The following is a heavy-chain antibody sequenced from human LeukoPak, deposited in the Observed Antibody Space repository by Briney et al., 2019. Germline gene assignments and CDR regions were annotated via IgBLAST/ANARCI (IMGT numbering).Heavy chain of an antibody. D-gene: IGHD4-11*01. CDR1: GFTVSSNY. CDR2: FKTNYNQV. CDR3: ARSVPDYTRFDF. V-gene: IGHV3-53*01. Sequence: PGGSLRLSCAASGFTVSSNYMSWVRQAPGKGLEWVSTFKTNYNQVYYAESVRGRFTISTDNSKNTAYLQMNSLRVEDTALYYCARSVPDYTRFDFWGQGALVTVSS. J-gene: IGHJ4*02.